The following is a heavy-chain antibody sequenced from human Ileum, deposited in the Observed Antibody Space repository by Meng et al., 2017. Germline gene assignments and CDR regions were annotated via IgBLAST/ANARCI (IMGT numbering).Heavy chain of an antibody. V-gene: IGHV1-18*01. J-gene: IGHJ4*02. CDR1: GYTITTYG. CDR3: AREGAYNGGDY. Sequence: QVQLVQSGAEGKKPGAQVQVSRKAAGYTITTYGISWVPQAPGQGLEWMGWMNTDKGNTNYAQKFQGRVTMTRDTSTSTAYMELRSLRSDDTAVYYCAREGAYNGGDYWGQGTLVTVSS. CDR2: MNTDKGNT. D-gene: IGHD1-1*01.